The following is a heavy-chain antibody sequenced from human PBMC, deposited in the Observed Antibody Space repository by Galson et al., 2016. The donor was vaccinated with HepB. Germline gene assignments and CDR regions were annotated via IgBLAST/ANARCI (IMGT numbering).Heavy chain of an antibody. CDR3: ARDLIGNLDV. CDR2: ISAGSGNT. J-gene: IGHJ6*02. CDR1: GYTFTTYD. Sequence: SCKASGYTFTTYDMHWVRQSPGQRLEWLGYISAGSGNTKYSQNFQGRVTITRDTSARTHYMELSSLTSEDTAVYYCARDLIGNLDVWGQGTTVTVS. V-gene: IGHV1-3*01.